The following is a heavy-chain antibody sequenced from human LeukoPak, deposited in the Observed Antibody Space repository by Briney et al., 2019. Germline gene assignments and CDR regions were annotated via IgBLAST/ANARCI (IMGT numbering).Heavy chain of an antibody. D-gene: IGHD6-6*01. CDR2: IYYSGST. CDR1: GGSISSGGYS. J-gene: IGHJ6*03. Sequence: PSETLSLTCAVSGGSISSGGYSWSWIRQPPGKGLEWIGYIYYSGSTYYNPSLKSRVTISVDTSKNQFSLKLSSVTAADTAIYYCARDFSSSSTVYYYYYMDVWGKGTTVTVSS. V-gene: IGHV4-30-4*07. CDR3: ARDFSSSSTVYYYYYMDV.